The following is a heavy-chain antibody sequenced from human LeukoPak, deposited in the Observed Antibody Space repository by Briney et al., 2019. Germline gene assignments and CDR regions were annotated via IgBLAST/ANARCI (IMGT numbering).Heavy chain of an antibody. Sequence: ASVKVSCKVSGYTLTELSMHWVRQAPGKGLEWMGGFDPEDGETIYAQKFQGRVTMTEDTSTDTAYMELSSLRSEDTAVYYCATDNYDSRGYYYDYWGQGTLHTVSS. D-gene: IGHD3-22*01. CDR3: ATDNYDSRGYYYDY. V-gene: IGHV1-24*01. CDR2: FDPEDGET. CDR1: GYTLTELS. J-gene: IGHJ4*02.